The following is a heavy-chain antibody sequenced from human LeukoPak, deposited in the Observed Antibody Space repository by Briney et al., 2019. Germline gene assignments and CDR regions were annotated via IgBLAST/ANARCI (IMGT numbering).Heavy chain of an antibody. J-gene: IGHJ6*02. D-gene: IGHD2-8*01. CDR2: IYHSGST. CDR1: GGSISSSNW. V-gene: IGHV4-4*02. CDR3: ARGQDIELMVYATHDYYYYGMDV. Sequence: SETLSLTCAVSGGSISSSNWWSWVRQPPGKGLEWIGEIYHSGSTNYNPSLKSRVTISADKSKNQFSLKLSSVTAADTAVYYCARGQDIELMVYATHDYYYYGMDVWGQGTTVTVSS.